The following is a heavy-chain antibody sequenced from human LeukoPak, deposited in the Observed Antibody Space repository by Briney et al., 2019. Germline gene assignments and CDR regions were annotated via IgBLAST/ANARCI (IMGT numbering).Heavy chain of an antibody. CDR3: ARDDEGWDQNRGDYYYGMDV. V-gene: IGHV1-18*01. Sequence: GASVKVSCKASGYTFTSYGISWVRQAPGQGLEWMGWISAYNGNTNYAQKLQGRVTMTTDTSTSTAYMELRSLRSDDTAVYYCARDDEGWDQNRGDYYYGMDVWGQGTTVTVSS. CDR1: GYTFTSYG. J-gene: IGHJ6*02. D-gene: IGHD1-14*01. CDR2: ISAYNGNT.